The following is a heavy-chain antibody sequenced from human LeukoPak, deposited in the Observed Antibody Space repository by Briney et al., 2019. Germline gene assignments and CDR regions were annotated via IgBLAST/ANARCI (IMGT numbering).Heavy chain of an antibody. D-gene: IGHD2-2*01. CDR2: IYYSGST. J-gene: IGHJ6*02. CDR1: GGSISSSSYY. V-gene: IGHV4-39*01. CDR3: ASRADCSSTSCPYYYYYGMDI. Sequence: PSETLSLTCTVSGGSISSSSYYWGWIRQPPGKGLEWIGSIYYSGSTYYNPSLKSRVTISVDTSKNQFSLKLSSVTAADTAVYYCASRADCSSTSCPYYYYYGMDIWGQGTTVTVSS.